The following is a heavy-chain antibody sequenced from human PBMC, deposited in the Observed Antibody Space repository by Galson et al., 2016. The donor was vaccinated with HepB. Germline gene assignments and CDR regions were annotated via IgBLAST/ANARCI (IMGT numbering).Heavy chain of an antibody. J-gene: IGHJ4*02. D-gene: IGHD4-11*01. V-gene: IGHV3-23*01. CDR2: TSTSGGST. CDR3: AKGTTRLGDN. CDR1: GFTFSSYA. Sequence: SLRLSCAASGFTFSSYAMSWVRQAPRKGLEWVAATSTSGGSTDYADSVRGRFTISRDNSKNMLYLQMNSLRAEDSALYYCAKGTTRLGDNWGQGILVTVSS.